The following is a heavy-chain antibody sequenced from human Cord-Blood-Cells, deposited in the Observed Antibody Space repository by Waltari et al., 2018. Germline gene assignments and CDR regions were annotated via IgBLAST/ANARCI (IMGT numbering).Heavy chain of an antibody. CDR3: ARGKYSSSSFDY. D-gene: IGHD6-6*01. Sequence: QVQLQQWGAGLLKPSETLSLTCAVYGGSFSGYYWSWIRQPPGKGLEWIGEINHRGSTTVNPHHKSRVTISVDTSKNQFSLRLSSVTAADTAVYYWARGKYSSSSFDYWGQGTLVTVSS. J-gene: IGHJ4*02. V-gene: IGHV4-34*01. CDR1: GGSFSGYY. CDR2: INHRGST.